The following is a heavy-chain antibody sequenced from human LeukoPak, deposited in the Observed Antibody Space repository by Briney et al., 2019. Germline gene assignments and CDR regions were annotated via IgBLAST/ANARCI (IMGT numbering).Heavy chain of an antibody. Sequence: PSETLSLTCAVYGGSFSGYYWSWIRQPPGKGLEWIGEINHSGSTNYNPSLKSRVIISVDTSKNQFSLKLSSVTAADTAVYYCARVGLYSGSYYAFDYWGQGTLVTVSS. D-gene: IGHD1-26*01. CDR3: ARVGLYSGSYYAFDY. J-gene: IGHJ4*02. V-gene: IGHV4-34*01. CDR2: INHSGST. CDR1: GGSFSGYY.